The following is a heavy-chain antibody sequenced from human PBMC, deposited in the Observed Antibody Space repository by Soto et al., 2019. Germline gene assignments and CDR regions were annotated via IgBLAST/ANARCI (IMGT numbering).Heavy chain of an antibody. CDR3: ARVRALTSGSYSELDY. CDR1: RDSVSVNSAA. CDR2: TYYRSKWYN. D-gene: IGHD1-26*01. V-gene: IGHV6-1*01. Sequence: QTLSVTCAISRDSVSVNSAAWKSIRQPPSRGLEWLGRTYYRSKWYNDYAVSVKSRKTINPDTSKNQFSLQLNSVTPEDTAVYYCARVRALTSGSYSELDYWGKGTLVTVSS. J-gene: IGHJ4*02.